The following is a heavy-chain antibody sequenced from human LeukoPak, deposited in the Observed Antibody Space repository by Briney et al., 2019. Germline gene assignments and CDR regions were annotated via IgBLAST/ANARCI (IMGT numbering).Heavy chain of an antibody. D-gene: IGHD6-19*01. J-gene: IGHJ4*02. CDR3: AKGKYSSGGVPDY. CDR1: GFTFTNAW. V-gene: IGHV3-23*01. CDR2: ISGGGEST. Sequence: GGSLRLSCAAAGFTFTNAWMHWVRQAPGKGLEWVSSISGGGESTYYADSVKGRFTVSRDNSKNTLYLQINSLRGEDTAVYYCAKGKYSSGGVPDYWGQGTLVTVSS.